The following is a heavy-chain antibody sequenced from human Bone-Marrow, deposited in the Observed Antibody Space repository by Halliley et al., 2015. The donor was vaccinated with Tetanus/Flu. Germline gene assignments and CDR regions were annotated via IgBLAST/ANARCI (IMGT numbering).Heavy chain of an antibody. Sequence: TLSLTCAVSGGAINSGGHYWSWFRQPPGKGLEWIGDIYYNGRTYYHPSLKSRVTISVDTSKNQFSLKVNSVTAADTAVYYCARTLYDSSGYSLNYFDYWGQGTLVTVSS. J-gene: IGHJ4*02. V-gene: IGHV4-30-4*01. CDR1: GGAINSGGHY. CDR3: ARTLYDSSGYSLNYFDY. CDR2: IYYNGRT. D-gene: IGHD3-22*01.